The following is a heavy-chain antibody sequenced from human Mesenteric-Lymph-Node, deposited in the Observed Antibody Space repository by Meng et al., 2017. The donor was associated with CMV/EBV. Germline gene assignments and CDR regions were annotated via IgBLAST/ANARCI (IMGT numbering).Heavy chain of an antibody. CDR3: ARDRGGKYYGSGSFDY. D-gene: IGHD1-26*01. Sequence: ASVKVSCKASGYTFTGYFMHWVRQAPGQGLEWMGWINPNSGGTNYAQKFQGRVTMTRDTSTSTAYMELRSLRSDDTAVYYCARDRGGKYYGSGSFDYWGQGTLVTVSS. CDR1: GYTFTGYF. V-gene: IGHV1-2*02. CDR2: INPNSGGT. J-gene: IGHJ4*02.